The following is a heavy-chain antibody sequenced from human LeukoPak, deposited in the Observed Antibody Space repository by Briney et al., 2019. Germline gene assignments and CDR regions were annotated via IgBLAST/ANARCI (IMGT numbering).Heavy chain of an antibody. D-gene: IGHD2-2*01. CDR2: ISGSGGST. CDR1: GFRFNTYW. CDR3: AKKFSTGLDP. V-gene: IGHV3-23*01. Sequence: GGSLRLSCAASGFRFNTYWMSWVRQAPGKGLEWVSDISGSGGSTYYADSVKGRFTISRDNSKNTLYLQMNTLRAEDTAVYYCAKKFSTGLDPWGQGTLVTVSS. J-gene: IGHJ5*02.